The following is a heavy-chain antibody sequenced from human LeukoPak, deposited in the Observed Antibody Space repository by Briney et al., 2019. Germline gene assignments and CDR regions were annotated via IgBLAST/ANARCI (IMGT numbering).Heavy chain of an antibody. CDR1: LFIFSSDG. Sequence: GGSLRLSCAASLFIFSSDGIRWGRDGPGEGLEWIAYICGSINLIHYADSVKGRFTISRDNAKNSLYLQLSSLRVEDTAVYYGARDPGLMRAAACGDYWGQGTLVTVSS. V-gene: IGHV3-48*01. CDR3: ARDPGLMRAAACGDY. D-gene: IGHD6-13*01. J-gene: IGHJ4*02. CDR2: ICGSINLI.